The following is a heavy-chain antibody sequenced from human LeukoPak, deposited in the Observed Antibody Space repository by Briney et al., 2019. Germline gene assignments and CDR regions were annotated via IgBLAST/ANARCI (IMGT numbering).Heavy chain of an antibody. CDR3: AASASSSSNLDC. CDR2: IYTSGST. J-gene: IGHJ4*02. Sequence: SETLSLTCTVSGGSISSYYWSWIRQPAGKGLEWIGRIYTSGSTNYNPSLKSRVTMSVDTSKNQFSLKLSSVTAADTAVYYCAASASSSSNLDCWGQAALVTVSS. V-gene: IGHV4-4*07. CDR1: GGSISSYY. D-gene: IGHD6-13*01.